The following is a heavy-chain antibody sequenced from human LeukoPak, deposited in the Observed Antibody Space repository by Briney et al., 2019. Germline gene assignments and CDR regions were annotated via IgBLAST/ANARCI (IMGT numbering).Heavy chain of an antibody. CDR1: GGSFSGYY. J-gene: IGHJ5*02. V-gene: IGHV4-34*01. CDR2: INHSGST. CDR3: ARTLVRRWFDP. Sequence: SETLSLTCAVYGGSFSGYYWSWIRQPPGKGLEWIWEINHSGSTNYNPSLKSRVTISVDTSKNQFSLKLSSVTAADTAVYYCARTLVRRWFDPWGQGTLVTVSS. D-gene: IGHD6-13*01.